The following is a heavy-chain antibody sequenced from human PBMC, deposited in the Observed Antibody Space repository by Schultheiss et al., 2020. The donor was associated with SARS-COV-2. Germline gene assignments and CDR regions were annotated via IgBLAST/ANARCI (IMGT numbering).Heavy chain of an antibody. CDR1: GGTFSSYA. V-gene: IGHV1-69*13. Sequence: SVKVSCKASGGTFSSYAISWVRQAPGQGLEWMGGIIPIFGTANYAQKFQGRVTITADESTSTAYMELSSLRSEDTAVYYCARDRISVTLFGVVKDGMDVWGLGTTVTVSS. D-gene: IGHD3-3*01. J-gene: IGHJ6*02. CDR2: IIPIFGTA. CDR3: ARDRISVTLFGVVKDGMDV.